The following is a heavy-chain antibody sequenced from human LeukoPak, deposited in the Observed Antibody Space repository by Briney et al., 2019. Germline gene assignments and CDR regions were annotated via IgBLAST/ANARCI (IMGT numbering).Heavy chain of an antibody. V-gene: IGHV3-23*01. CDR2: ISGSGGST. D-gene: IGHD3-22*01. CDR1: GFTFSSYA. J-gene: IGHJ3*02. CDR3: AKGATYYYDSSGRNHDAFDI. Sequence: GGSLRLSCAASGFTFSSYAMSWVRQAAGKGLEWVSAISGSGGSTYYADSVKGRFTISRDNSKNTLYLQMNSLRAEDTAVYYCAKGATYYYDSSGRNHDAFDIWGQGTMVTVSS.